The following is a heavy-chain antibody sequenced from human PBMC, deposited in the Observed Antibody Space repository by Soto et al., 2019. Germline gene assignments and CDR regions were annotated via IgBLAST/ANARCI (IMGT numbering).Heavy chain of an antibody. D-gene: IGHD6-25*01. CDR3: ARGGPRPFDY. CDR1: GGSFSGYY. Sequence: PSDTLSLTCAVYGGSFSGYYWSWIRQPPGKGLEWIGEISHSGSTNYNPSLKSRVTISVDTSKNQFSLKLSSVTAADTAVYYCARGGPRPFDYWGQGTLVTVSS. J-gene: IGHJ4*02. V-gene: IGHV4-34*01. CDR2: ISHSGST.